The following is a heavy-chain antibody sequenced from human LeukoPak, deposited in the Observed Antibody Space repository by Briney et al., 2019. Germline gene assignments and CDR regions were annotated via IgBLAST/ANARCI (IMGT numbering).Heavy chain of an antibody. Sequence: GASVKVSCKASGYTFTSYDINWVRQTPGQGLEWMGWINPNSGGTNYAQKFQGRVTMTRDTSISTAYMEPSRLRSDDTAVYYCARVPGTYYYYMDVWGKGTTVTVSS. J-gene: IGHJ6*03. V-gene: IGHV1-2*02. CDR3: ARVPGTYYYYMDV. D-gene: IGHD3-10*01. CDR2: INPNSGGT. CDR1: GYTFTSYD.